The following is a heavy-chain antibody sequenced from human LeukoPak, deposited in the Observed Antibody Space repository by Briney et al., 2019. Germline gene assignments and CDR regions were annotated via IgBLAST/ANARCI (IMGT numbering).Heavy chain of an antibody. V-gene: IGHV1-8*01. J-gene: IGHJ5*02. Sequence: ASVTVSCKASGYTFTSYDINWVRQATGQGLERMGWMNPNSGNTGYAQKFQGRVTMTRNTSISTAYMELSSLRSEDTAVYYCARGHYVLRFLETNWFDPWGQGTLVTVSS. D-gene: IGHD3-3*01. CDR3: ARGHYVLRFLETNWFDP. CDR2: MNPNSGNT. CDR1: GYTFTSYD.